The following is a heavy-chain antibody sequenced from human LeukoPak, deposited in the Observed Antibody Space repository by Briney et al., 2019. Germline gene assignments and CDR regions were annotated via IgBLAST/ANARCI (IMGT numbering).Heavy chain of an antibody. CDR1: GLTFSSYW. J-gene: IGHJ4*02. CDR2: IKQDGSEK. CDR3: ASGYSGSFYFDY. V-gene: IGHV3-7*01. D-gene: IGHD1-26*01. Sequence: PGGSLRLSCAASGLTFSSYWMSWVRQAPGKGLEWVANIKQDGSEKYYVDSVKGRFTISRDNAKNSLYLQMNSLRAEDTAVYYCASGYSGSFYFDYWGQGTLVTVSS.